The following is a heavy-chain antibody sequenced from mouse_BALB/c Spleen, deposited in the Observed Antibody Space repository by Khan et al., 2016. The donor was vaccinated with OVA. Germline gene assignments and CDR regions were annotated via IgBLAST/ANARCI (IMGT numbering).Heavy chain of an antibody. Sequence: VQLKESGPGLVKPSQSLSLTCTVTGYSITTDYAWNWIRQFPGNKLEWMGFISYSGNTKYNPSLKSRISITRDTSKNQFFLQLKSVTTEDTARYYCARVYGGYFDYWGQCTTLTVSS. CDR2: ISYSGNT. CDR3: ARVYGGYFDY. V-gene: IGHV3-2*02. J-gene: IGHJ2*01. D-gene: IGHD2-10*02. CDR1: GYSITTDYA.